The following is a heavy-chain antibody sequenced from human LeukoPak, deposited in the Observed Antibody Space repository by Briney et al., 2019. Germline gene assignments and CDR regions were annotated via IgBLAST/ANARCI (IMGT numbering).Heavy chain of an antibody. CDR3: ARVGSSDAFDI. V-gene: IGHV4-59*01. Sequence: SETLSLTCTVSGGSISSYYWSWIRQPPGKGLEWIGYIYYSGSTNYNPSLKSRVTISADTSKNQFSLKLSSVTAADTAVYYCARVGSSDAFDIWGQGTMVTVSS. J-gene: IGHJ3*02. CDR1: GGSISSYY. CDR2: IYYSGST. D-gene: IGHD3-16*01.